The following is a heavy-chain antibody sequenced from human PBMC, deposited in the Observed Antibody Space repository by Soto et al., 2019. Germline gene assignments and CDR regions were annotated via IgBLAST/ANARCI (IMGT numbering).Heavy chain of an antibody. CDR3: TNGGAVAGEYYYYYGMDV. Sequence: GGSLRLSCAASGFTFSNAWMSWVRQAPGKGLEWVGRIKSKTDGGTTDYAAPVKGRFTISRDDSKNTLYLQMNSLKTEDTAVYYCTNGGAVAGEYYYYYGMDVWGQGTTVTVSS. V-gene: IGHV3-15*01. CDR2: IKSKTDGGTT. CDR1: GFTFSNAW. D-gene: IGHD6-19*01. J-gene: IGHJ6*02.